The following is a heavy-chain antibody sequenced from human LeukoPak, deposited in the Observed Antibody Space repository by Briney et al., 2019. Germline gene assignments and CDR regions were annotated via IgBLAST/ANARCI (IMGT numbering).Heavy chain of an antibody. V-gene: IGHV3-11*01. CDR3: ARGLCSSTSCYAYYYYGMDV. D-gene: IGHD2-2*01. Sequence: PGGSLRLFCAASGFTFSDYYMSWLRQPPGKGLEGVSYISSSGSTIYYADSLKGRFTNARDNANTSLYLQMNSLRAEDTAVYYCARGLCSSTSCYAYYYYGMDVWGQGTTVTVSS. CDR2: ISSSGSTI. CDR1: GFTFSDYY. J-gene: IGHJ6*02.